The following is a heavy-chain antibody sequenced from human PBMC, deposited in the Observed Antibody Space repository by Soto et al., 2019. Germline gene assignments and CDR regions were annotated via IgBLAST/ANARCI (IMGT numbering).Heavy chain of an antibody. CDR3: ARDFTVAAIGVGVDY. CDR1: GFSLSGYE. CDR2: ISGSGSTI. D-gene: IGHD6-19*01. V-gene: IGHV3-48*03. J-gene: IGHJ4*02. Sequence: EEILVESGGGLVQPGGSLRLSCVASGFSLSGYEMNWVRQAPGRGLEWVAYISGSGSTIYYADSVKGRFTISRDNSKDTLYLQMNSLRAEDAAVYYCARDFTVAAIGVGVDYWGQGTLVTVSS.